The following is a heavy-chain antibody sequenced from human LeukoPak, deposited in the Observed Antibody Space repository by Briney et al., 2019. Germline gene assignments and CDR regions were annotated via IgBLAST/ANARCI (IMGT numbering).Heavy chain of an antibody. CDR1: GFTFISYG. CDR2: IGGYDGDR. J-gene: IGHJ5*01. V-gene: IGHV1-18*01. CDR3: ARDLWNFFDSSGYYNDFDS. Sequence: ASVKVSCKASGFTFISYGFSWVRQAPGQGLEWVGWIGGYDGDRHYAQSFQGRVTMTADTSTSTAYMELRSLRSDDTAVYYCARDLWNFFDSSGYYNDFDSWGQGTLVTVSS. D-gene: IGHD3-22*01.